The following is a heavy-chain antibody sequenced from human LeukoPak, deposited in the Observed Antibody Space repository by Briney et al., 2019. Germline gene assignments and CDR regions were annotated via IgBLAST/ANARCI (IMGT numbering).Heavy chain of an antibody. CDR2: IYYSGST. CDR3: ARQDPTMVRGVSSDY. Sequence: SETLSLTCTVSGGSISSSSYYWGWIRQPPGKGLEWIGSIYYSGSTYYNPSLKSRVTISVDTSKNQFSLKLSSVTAADTAVYYCARQDPTMVRGVSSDYWGQGTLVTVSS. D-gene: IGHD3-10*01. CDR1: GGSISSSSYY. V-gene: IGHV4-39*01. J-gene: IGHJ4*02.